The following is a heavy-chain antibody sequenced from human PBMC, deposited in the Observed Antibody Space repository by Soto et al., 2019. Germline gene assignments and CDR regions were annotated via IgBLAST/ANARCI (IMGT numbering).Heavy chain of an antibody. J-gene: IGHJ6*02. D-gene: IGHD6-6*01. Sequence: GGSLRLSCASSGFTFISYGMHWVRQAPGKGLEWVAVIWYDASNKYYADSVKGRFTISRDNSKNTLYLQMNSLRAEDTAVYYCARDMTTAARPYYYYYGMDVWGQGTTVTVSS. V-gene: IGHV3-33*01. CDR1: GFTFISYG. CDR3: ARDMTTAARPYYYYYGMDV. CDR2: IWYDASNK.